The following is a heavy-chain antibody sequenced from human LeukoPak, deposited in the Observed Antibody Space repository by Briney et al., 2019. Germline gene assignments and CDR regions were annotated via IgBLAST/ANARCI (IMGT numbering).Heavy chain of an antibody. CDR1: GYTFNGYY. J-gene: IGHJ4*02. CDR3: ARVSSCYTLDY. D-gene: IGHD2-2*02. CDR2: FNPYSGGA. V-gene: IGHV1-2*02. Sequence: ASVKVSCKASGYTFNGYYMHWVRQAPGQGVEWMGWFNPYSGGANYAQKVQRSLTTTRDTHSSTAYMELSRLRSDDTAVYYCARVSSCYTLDYWGQGTLATVSS.